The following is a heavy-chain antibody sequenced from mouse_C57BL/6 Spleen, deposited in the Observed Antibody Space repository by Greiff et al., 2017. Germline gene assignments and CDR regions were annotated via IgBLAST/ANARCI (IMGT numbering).Heavy chain of an antibody. D-gene: IGHD1-1*01. CDR1: GYTFTDSE. Sequence: QVQLQQSGAELVRPGASVTLSCKASGYTFTDSEMHWVKQTPVHGLEWIGAIDPGNGGTAYNQKFKGKAILTADKYSSTAYMELRSLTSENSAVYYCTIDYGRSPGYYAIDYWGQGTSVTVSS. V-gene: IGHV1-15*01. CDR3: TIDYGRSPGYYAIDY. J-gene: IGHJ4*01. CDR2: IDPGNGGT.